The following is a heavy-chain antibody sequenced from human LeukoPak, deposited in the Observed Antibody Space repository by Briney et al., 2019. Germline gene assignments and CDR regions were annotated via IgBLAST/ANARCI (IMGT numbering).Heavy chain of an antibody. D-gene: IGHD2-2*01. J-gene: IGHJ6*02. CDR1: GFTVSSNY. V-gene: IGHV3-66*01. CDR3: ARVPESVPAAITARAYYGMDV. CDR2: IYSGGST. Sequence: GGSLRLSCAASGFTVSSNYMSWVRQAPGKGLEWVSVIYSGGSTYYADSVKGRFTISRDNSKNTLYLQVNSLRAEDTAVYYCARVPESVPAAITARAYYGMDVWGQGTTVTVSS.